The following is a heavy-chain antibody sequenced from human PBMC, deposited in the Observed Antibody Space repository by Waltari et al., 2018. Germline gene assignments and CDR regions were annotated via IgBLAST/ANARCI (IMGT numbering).Heavy chain of an antibody. Sequence: EVHLVESGGGLVQPGGSLRLARASQGFTFSDYWMHWVRQAPGKGLVWVSRINNDGRSTSYADSMKGRFTVSRDNAKNTLYLQMNSLTVDDTAVYYCAKDQWFGAWGQGTLVTVSS. V-gene: IGHV3-74*01. CDR2: INNDGRST. CDR1: GFTFSDYW. CDR3: AKDQWFGA. J-gene: IGHJ5*02.